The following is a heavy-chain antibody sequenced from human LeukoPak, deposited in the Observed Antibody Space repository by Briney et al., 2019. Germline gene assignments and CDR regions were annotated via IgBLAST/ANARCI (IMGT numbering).Heavy chain of an antibody. CDR1: GFTVSSNY. J-gene: IGHJ4*02. CDR3: ARGKGYFDY. CDR2: IYYSGST. V-gene: IGHV4-59*02. Sequence: KSGGSLRLSCAASGFTVSSNYMSWIRQPPGKGLEWIGYIYYSGSTNYNPSLKSRVTISADTSENQFSLKLSSVTAADTAVYYCARGKGYFDYWGQGTLVTVSS.